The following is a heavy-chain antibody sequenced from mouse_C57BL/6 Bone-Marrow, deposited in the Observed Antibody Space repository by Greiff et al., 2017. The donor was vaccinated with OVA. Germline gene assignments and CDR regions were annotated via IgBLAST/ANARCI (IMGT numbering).Heavy chain of an antibody. J-gene: IGHJ3*01. V-gene: IGHV1-72*01. D-gene: IGHD3-2*02. Sequence: QVQLKQPGAELVKPGASVKLSCKASGYTFTSYWMHWVKQRPGRGLEWIGRIDPTSGGTKYNEKFKSKATLTVDKPSSTAYMQLSSLTSEDSAVYYWASGGTAQAPFAYWGQGTLVTGSA. CDR1: GYTFTSYW. CDR3: ASGGTAQAPFAY. CDR2: IDPTSGGT.